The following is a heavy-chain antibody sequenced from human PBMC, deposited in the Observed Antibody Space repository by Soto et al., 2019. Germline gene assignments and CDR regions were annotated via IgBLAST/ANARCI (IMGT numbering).Heavy chain of an antibody. Sequence: QLQLQESGSGLVKPSQTLSLTCAVSGGSISSGGYSWSWIRQPPGKGLEGIGYIYHSGSTYYNPSLKSRVTISVDRSKNQFSLKLSSVTAADTAVYYCARGRGYDFWSGYYGGEEYYYYGMDVWGQGTTVTVSS. J-gene: IGHJ6*02. V-gene: IGHV4-30-2*01. CDR1: GGSISSGGYS. D-gene: IGHD3-3*01. CDR3: ARGRGYDFWSGYYGGEEYYYYGMDV. CDR2: IYHSGST.